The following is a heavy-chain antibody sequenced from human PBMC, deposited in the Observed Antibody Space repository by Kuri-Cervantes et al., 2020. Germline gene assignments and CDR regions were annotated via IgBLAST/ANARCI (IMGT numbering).Heavy chain of an antibody. Sequence: SETLSLTCTVSGGSIDSSTYYWGWIRQPPGKGLEWIGSIYYSGSTYYNPSLKSRVTISVDTSKNQFSLKLSSVTAADTAVYYCARDERSYGSGSYRADFDPWGQGTLVTVSS. D-gene: IGHD3-10*01. V-gene: IGHV4-39*07. CDR1: GGSIDSSTYY. J-gene: IGHJ5*02. CDR2: IYYSGST. CDR3: ARDERSYGSGSYRADFDP.